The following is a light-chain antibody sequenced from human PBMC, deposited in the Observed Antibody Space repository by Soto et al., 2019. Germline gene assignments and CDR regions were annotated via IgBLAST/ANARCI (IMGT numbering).Light chain of an antibody. CDR3: QQYSLPPLT. CDR2: GAS. J-gene: IGKJ4*01. CDR1: QSVTSTY. V-gene: IGKV3-20*01. Sequence: EIVLTQSPGTLSLSPGERATLSCRASQSVTSTYVAWVQQKPGQAPRLLIFGASNRATGIPDRFSGSGSGTDFTLTISRLEPEDFAVYYCQQYSLPPLTFSGATKVDIK.